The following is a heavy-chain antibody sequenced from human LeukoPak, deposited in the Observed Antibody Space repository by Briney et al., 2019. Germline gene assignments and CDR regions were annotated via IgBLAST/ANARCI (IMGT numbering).Heavy chain of an antibody. J-gene: IGHJ3*02. CDR1: GGSISSNF. CDR3: ARVDFSSNHAFDI. D-gene: IGHD2-2*01. CDR2: IYNSGST. V-gene: IGHV4-4*07. Sequence: PSETLSLTCTVSGGSISSNFWNWIRQPAGKGLEWIGRIYNSGSTNYNPSLKSPVTMSVDTSKNQFSLKLSSVTAADTAVYYCARVDFSSNHAFDIWGQGTMVTVSS.